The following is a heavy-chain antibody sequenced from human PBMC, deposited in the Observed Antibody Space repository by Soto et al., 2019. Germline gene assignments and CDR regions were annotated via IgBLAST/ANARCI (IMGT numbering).Heavy chain of an antibody. CDR2: INHSGST. CDR1: GGSFSGYY. Sequence: PSETLSLTCAVYGGSFSGYYWSWIRQPPGKVLEWIGEINHSGSTNYNPSLKSRVTISVDTSKNQFSLKLSSVTAADTAVYYCAREKFEANWFDPWGQGTLVNVSS. J-gene: IGHJ5*02. V-gene: IGHV4-34*01. CDR3: AREKFEANWFDP.